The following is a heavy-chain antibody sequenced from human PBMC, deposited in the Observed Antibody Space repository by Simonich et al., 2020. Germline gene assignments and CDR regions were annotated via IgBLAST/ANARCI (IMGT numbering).Heavy chain of an antibody. Sequence: QLQLQESGPGLVKPSETLSLTCTVSGGSISSSSYYWGWIRQPPGKGLGWIGSIYYSGSTYNNPALNSRVTISVDTSKNQFSLKLSSVTAADTAVYYCARQRVLMVYAIDYWGQGTLVTVSS. J-gene: IGHJ4*02. V-gene: IGHV4-39*01. D-gene: IGHD2-8*01. CDR1: GGSISSSSYY. CDR3: ARQRVLMVYAIDY. CDR2: IYYSGST.